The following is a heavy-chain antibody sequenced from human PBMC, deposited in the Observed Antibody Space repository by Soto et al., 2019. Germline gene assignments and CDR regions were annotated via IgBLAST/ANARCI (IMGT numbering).Heavy chain of an antibody. Sequence: ASVKVSCKASGYIFTGYHIHWVRQAPGRGLEWMGWINPHSGDTEYAQNFQGRGTMTRDTSFNLVYMELSGLMSDDTAVYYCARDARGTRGFDEMDIWGQGTTVTVSS. CDR1: GYIFTGYH. CDR2: INPHSGDT. CDR3: ARDARGTRGFDEMDI. D-gene: IGHD3-9*01. J-gene: IGHJ6*02. V-gene: IGHV1-2*02.